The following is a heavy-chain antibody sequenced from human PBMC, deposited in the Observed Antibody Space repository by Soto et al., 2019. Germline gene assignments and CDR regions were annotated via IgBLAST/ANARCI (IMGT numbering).Heavy chain of an antibody. J-gene: IGHJ3*02. CDR3: ARDTVRGDYAFDI. Sequence: GSLRLSCAASGFTFSSYAMHWVRQAPGKGLEWVAVVSSDGSNKFYADSVKGRFTISRDNSKNTLYLQMNSLRAEDTAVYYCARDTVRGDYAFDIWGQGTVVTVSS. D-gene: IGHD4-17*01. CDR2: VSSDGSNK. CDR1: GFTFSSYA. V-gene: IGHV3-30-3*01.